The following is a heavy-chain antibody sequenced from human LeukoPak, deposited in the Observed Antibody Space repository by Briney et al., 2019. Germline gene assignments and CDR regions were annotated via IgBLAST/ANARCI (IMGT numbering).Heavy chain of an antibody. CDR1: GFTFSSYW. V-gene: IGHV3-7*03. CDR2: IKQDGSEK. D-gene: IGHD2-21*02. CDR3: GTSAPIGVGAAPPPDY. Sequence: GGSLRLSCAASGFTFSSYWMSWVRQAPGRGLEWVANIKQDGSEKYYVDSVKGRFTISRDNAKNSLYLQMNSLRAEDTAVYYCGTSAPIGVGAAPPPDYWGQGTLVTVTS. J-gene: IGHJ4*02.